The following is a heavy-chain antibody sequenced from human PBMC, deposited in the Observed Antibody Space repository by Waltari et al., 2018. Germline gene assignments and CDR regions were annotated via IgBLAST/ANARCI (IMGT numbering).Heavy chain of an antibody. CDR3: AKGGYQLPDY. V-gene: IGHV4-34*01. D-gene: IGHD2-2*01. J-gene: IGHJ4*02. CDR1: GGSFSGYY. CDR2: INHSGST. Sequence: QVQLQQWGAGLLKPSETLSLTCAVYGGSFSGYYWSWIRQPPGQGLEWIGEINHSGSTNYNPSLKSRVTISVDTSKNQFSLKLSSVTAADTAVYYCAKGGYQLPDYWGQGTLVTVSS.